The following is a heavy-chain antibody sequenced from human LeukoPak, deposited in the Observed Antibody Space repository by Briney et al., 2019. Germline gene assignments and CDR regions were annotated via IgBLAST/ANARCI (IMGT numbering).Heavy chain of an antibody. CDR1: GYSFTSYW. CDR2: IYPGDSDT. J-gene: IGHJ6*03. V-gene: IGHV5-51*01. Sequence: GVSLKISCKGSGYSFTSYWIGWVRQMPGKGLEWMGIIYPGDSDTRYSPSFQGQVTISADKSISTAYLQWSSLKASDTAMYYCARQRYSSNYYYYYMDVWGKGTTVTVSS. D-gene: IGHD5-18*01. CDR3: ARQRYSSNYYYYYMDV.